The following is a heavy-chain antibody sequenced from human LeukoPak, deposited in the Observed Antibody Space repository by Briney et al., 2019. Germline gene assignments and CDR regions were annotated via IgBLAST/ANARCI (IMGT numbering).Heavy chain of an antibody. V-gene: IGHV3-21*01. J-gene: IGHJ4*02. D-gene: IGHD6-13*01. CDR2: ISASTGNI. Sequence: GGSLRPPCAASGFPLSPYSMTWVRQAPGKGREGVSSISASTGNINSADTVKGRFTISRDNAKISLYLQMNSLRDEDTAVYYCARGGSSWFYPFDYWGQGTLVPVSS. CDR3: ARGGSSWFYPFDY. CDR1: GFPLSPYS.